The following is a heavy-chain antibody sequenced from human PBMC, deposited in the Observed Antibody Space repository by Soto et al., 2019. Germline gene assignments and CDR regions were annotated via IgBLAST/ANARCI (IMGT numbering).Heavy chain of an antibody. D-gene: IGHD6-13*01. V-gene: IGHV3-23*01. J-gene: IGHJ4*02. CDR2: ISGSGGST. CDR1: GFTFSNYA. CDR3: ARTPSSVAGQALTFDY. Sequence: EVQLLESGGGLVQPGGSLRLSCAASGFTFSNYAMGWVRQAPGKGLEWVSGISGSGGSTDYADSVKGRFTMSRDNSKKKLYLQMNSLRTEDTAVYYCARTPSSVAGQALTFDYWGQGTLTPVPS.